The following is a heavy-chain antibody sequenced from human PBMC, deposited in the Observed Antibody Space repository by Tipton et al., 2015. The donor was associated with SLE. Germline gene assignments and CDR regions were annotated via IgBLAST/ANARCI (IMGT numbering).Heavy chain of an antibody. D-gene: IGHD3-10*01. CDR2: INPNTGGA. CDR1: GFTFSAYY. J-gene: IGHJ5*02. CDR3: ARGDYSGSGRYGNWFDP. Sequence: QSGAEVKNPGASVKVSCEASGFTFSAYYLHWVRRAPGQGLEWMGRINPNTGGADYAQKFQGRVTMTRDKSIKTAYMELSGLKSDDTATYYCARGDYSGSGRYGNWFDPWGQGTLVTVSS. V-gene: IGHV1-2*06.